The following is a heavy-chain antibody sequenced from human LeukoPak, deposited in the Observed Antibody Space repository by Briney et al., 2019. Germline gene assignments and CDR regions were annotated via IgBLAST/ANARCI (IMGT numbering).Heavy chain of an antibody. CDR3: ARDGSALRAYRFGQQDY. V-gene: IGHV3-7*05. D-gene: IGHD3-16*01. Sequence: GGSLRLSCAASGFTFSSYWMSWVRQAPGKGLEWVANIKEDGSEKNYVDSVMGRFTISRDNSKNTLYLQMNSLRAEDTAVYYCARDGSALRAYRFGQQDYWGQGTLVTVSS. CDR2: IKEDGSEK. CDR1: GFTFSSYW. J-gene: IGHJ4*02.